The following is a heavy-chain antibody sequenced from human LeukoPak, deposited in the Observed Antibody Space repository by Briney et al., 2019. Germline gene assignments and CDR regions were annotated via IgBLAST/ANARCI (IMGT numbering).Heavy chain of an antibody. CDR1: GFIFSDYA. J-gene: IGHJ4*02. D-gene: IGHD6-19*01. CDR3: AKGGSSGWYEDY. V-gene: IGHV3-30-3*01. CDR2: ISNNGVKT. Sequence: PGGSLRLSCAASGFIFSDYAMQWVRQAPGKGLGWVAVISNNGVKTSYADSVKGRFTISRDNAKNSLYLQMNSLRAEDTAVYYCAKGGSSGWYEDYWGQGTLVTVSS.